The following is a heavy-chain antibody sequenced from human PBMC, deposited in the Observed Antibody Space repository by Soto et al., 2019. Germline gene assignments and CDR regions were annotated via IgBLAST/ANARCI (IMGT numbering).Heavy chain of an antibody. CDR1: GFTFTSSA. D-gene: IGHD3-22*01. Sequence: SVKVSCKASGFTFTSSAVQWLRQARGQRLEWIGWIVVGSGNTNYAQKFQERVTITRDMSTSTAYMELSSLRSEDTAVYYCAYDSSGYYYFDYWGQGTLVTVSS. J-gene: IGHJ4*02. CDR3: AYDSSGYYYFDY. V-gene: IGHV1-58*01. CDR2: IVVGSGNT.